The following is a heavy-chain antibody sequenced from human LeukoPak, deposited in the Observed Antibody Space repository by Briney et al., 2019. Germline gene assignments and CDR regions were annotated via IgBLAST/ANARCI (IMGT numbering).Heavy chain of an antibody. V-gene: IGHV1-3*01. Sequence: ASVKVSCKASGYTFTSYAMHWVRQAPGQRLEWMGWINAGNGNTKYSQKFQGRVTITRDTSASTAYMELSSLRSEDTAVYYCASKLIVGATLDYSGQGTLVTVSS. D-gene: IGHD1-26*01. CDR3: ASKLIVGATLDY. J-gene: IGHJ4*02. CDR2: INAGNGNT. CDR1: GYTFTSYA.